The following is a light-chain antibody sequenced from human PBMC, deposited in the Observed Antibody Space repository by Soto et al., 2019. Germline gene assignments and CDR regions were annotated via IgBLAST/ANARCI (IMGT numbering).Light chain of an antibody. V-gene: IGKV3-20*01. Sequence: VFTQSPGTRSLAPGERAPLSCRASQSVSSNYLAGYQQRPGQAPRLLLYDASSRATGVPDRFSGSGSGTDFTLTISRPKAEDFAVCYCHPYGGSPGTLVQGTKEDSK. J-gene: IGKJ1*01. CDR2: DAS. CDR3: HPYGGSPGT. CDR1: QSVSSNY.